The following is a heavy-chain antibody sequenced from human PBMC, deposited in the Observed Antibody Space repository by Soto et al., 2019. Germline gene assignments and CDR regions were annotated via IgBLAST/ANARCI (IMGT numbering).Heavy chain of an antibody. Sequence: QVQLVQSGAEVKKPGSSVKGSCKASGDTFTNYAINWVRQAPGQGLEWMGAIIPLIGTPKYAHKFQGRVTISADDSTSEAYMELSSLRSEDTAVYFCARVRNDYGDYYYGMDVWGQGTTVTVS. J-gene: IGHJ6*02. D-gene: IGHD4-17*01. V-gene: IGHV1-69*13. CDR2: IIPLIGTP. CDR1: GDTFTNYA. CDR3: ARVRNDYGDYYYGMDV.